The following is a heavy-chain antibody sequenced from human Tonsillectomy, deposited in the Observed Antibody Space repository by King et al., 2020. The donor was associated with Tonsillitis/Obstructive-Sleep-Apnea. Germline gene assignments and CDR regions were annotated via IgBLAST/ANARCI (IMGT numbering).Heavy chain of an antibody. J-gene: IGHJ6*03. CDR1: GFTFSSYA. V-gene: IGHV3-23*04. CDR2: ISGSGGST. CDR3: AKAFSYGYYYYMDV. D-gene: IGHD5-18*01. Sequence: VQLVESGGGLVQPGGSLRLSCAASGFTFSSYAMSWVRQAPGKGLEWVSAISGSGGSTYYADSVKGRFTISRDNSKNQLYLQMHRLRAEDTAVYYCAKAFSYGYYYYMDVWGKGTTVTVSS.